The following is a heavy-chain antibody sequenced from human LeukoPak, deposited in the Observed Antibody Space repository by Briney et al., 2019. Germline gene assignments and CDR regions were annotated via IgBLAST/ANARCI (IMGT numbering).Heavy chain of an antibody. J-gene: IGHJ1*01. D-gene: IGHD3-22*01. CDR2: IGSSSNYI. Sequence: TGGSLRLSCAASGFTLSRYSMNWVRQAPGKGLEWVSSIGSSSNYIYYADSVKGRFTISRDNAKNSLYLQMNSLRAEDTAVYYCARGYDSSGYLFQHWGQGTLVTVSS. CDR1: GFTLSRYS. CDR3: ARGYDSSGYLFQH. V-gene: IGHV3-21*01.